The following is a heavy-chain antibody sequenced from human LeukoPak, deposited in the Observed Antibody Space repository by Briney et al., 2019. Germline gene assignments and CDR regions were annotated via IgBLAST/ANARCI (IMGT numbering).Heavy chain of an antibody. D-gene: IGHD3-22*01. CDR2: IIPIFGTA. J-gene: IGHJ3*02. CDR1: GGTFSSYA. CDR3: AVYYDSRTDAFDI. Sequence: SVKVSCKASGGTFSSYAISWVRQAPGQGLEWMGGIIPIFGTANYAQKFQGRVTITADESTSTAYMELSSLRSEDAAVYYCAVYYDSRTDAFDIWGQGTMVTVS. V-gene: IGHV1-69*13.